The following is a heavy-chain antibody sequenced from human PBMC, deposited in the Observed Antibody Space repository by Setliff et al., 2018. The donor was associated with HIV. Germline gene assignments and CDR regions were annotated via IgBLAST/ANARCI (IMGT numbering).Heavy chain of an antibody. D-gene: IGHD3-10*01. CDR3: ATQFSEYYRSESYLAFDV. J-gene: IGHJ3*01. V-gene: IGHV4-61*02. Sequence: SETLSLTCAVSGGSISMSRNYWNWLRQPAGKGLEWIGRIFANGSTNYNPFLKSRLIISVDTSKNHFSLKMNSVTAADTAVYYCATQFSEYYRSESYLAFDVWGQGTMVTVSS. CDR2: IFANGST. CDR1: GGSISMSRNY.